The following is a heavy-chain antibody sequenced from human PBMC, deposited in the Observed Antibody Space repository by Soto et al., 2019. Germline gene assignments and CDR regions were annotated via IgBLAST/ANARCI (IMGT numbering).Heavy chain of an antibody. V-gene: IGHV3-48*02. CDR1: GFTFSSYS. CDR3: ARGSSNWAYYFDF. CDR2: ITSSGTTG. J-gene: IGHJ4*02. Sequence: PGGSLRLSCAASGFTFSSYSLNWVRQAPGKGLEWVSYITSSGTTGYYADSVRGRFTISRDNAKNSLYLQMNSLRDDDTAVYYCARGSSNWAYYFDFWGQGTLVTVSS. D-gene: IGHD6-13*01.